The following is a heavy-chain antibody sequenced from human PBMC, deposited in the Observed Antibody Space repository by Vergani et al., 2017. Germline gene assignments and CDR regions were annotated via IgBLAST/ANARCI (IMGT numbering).Heavy chain of an antibody. CDR1: FDSIRNLY. CDR3: ASDAHSGQRADR. CDR2: IHYSENT. V-gene: IGHV4-59*11. D-gene: IGHD6-19*01. J-gene: IGHJ5*02. Sequence: QVQLQESGPGLVKSSETLSLTCSVSFDSIRNLYCNWIRQPPRNGLEWLGSIHYSENTNYNPALKTRVTISVDTSKNQFSLTVTSVTAADTAVYYCASDAHSGQRADRWGQGILVTVTS.